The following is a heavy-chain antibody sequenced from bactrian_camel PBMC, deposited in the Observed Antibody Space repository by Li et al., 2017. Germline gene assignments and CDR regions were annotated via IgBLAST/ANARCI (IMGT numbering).Heavy chain of an antibody. V-gene: IGHV3S31*01. J-gene: IGHJ4*01. CDR1: GYTSSGDC. CDR3: AVDRGTGCKFRAGTAY. Sequence: DVQLVESGGGSVEAGGSLTLSCSVSGYTSSGDCMAWFRQVPGNEREGVATIYGDAGITYYADSVKGRFTISKDNAKNILYLQMNNLNQEDTARYYCAVDRGTGCKFRAGTAYWGQGTQVTVS. CDR2: IYGDAGIT. D-gene: IGHD6*01.